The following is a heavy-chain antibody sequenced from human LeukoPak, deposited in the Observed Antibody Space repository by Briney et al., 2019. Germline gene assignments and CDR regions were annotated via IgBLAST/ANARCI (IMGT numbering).Heavy chain of an antibody. V-gene: IGHV4-59*01. D-gene: IGHD5-12*01. Sequence: SETLSLTCTVSGGSISSYYWSWIRQPPGKGLEWIGYIYYSGSTNYNPSLKSRVTISVDTSKNQFSLKLSSVTAADTAVYYCAREAIGWLRAFDIWGQGTMVTVSS. CDR2: IYYSGST. J-gene: IGHJ3*02. CDR1: GGSISSYY. CDR3: AREAIGWLRAFDI.